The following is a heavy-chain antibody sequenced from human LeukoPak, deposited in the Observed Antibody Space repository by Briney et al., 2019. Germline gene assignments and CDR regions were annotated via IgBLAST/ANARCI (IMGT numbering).Heavy chain of an antibody. V-gene: IGHV4-34*01. D-gene: IGHD1-1*01. CDR1: GGSFSGYY. Sequence: PSETLSLTCAVYGGSFSGYYWSWIRQPPGKGLEWIGEINHSGSTNYNPSLKSRVTISVDTSKNQFFLKLKSVTAADTAIYYCARMWPLDPYFDNWGQGTLVTVSS. J-gene: IGHJ4*02. CDR2: INHSGST. CDR3: ARMWPLDPYFDN.